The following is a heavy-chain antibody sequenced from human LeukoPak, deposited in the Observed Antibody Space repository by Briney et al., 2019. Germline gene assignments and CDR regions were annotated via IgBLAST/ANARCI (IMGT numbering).Heavy chain of an antibody. CDR2: VTPYSFNT. J-gene: IGHJ4*02. Sequence: ASVKLSCKSSGYTFTSYGISWVRQAPGQGLEWLGWVTPYSFNTNSAQKFQGRVTITTDTSTSTAYMELRSLRSDETAVYYCARDYGDYVIGFDYWGQGTLVTVSS. V-gene: IGHV1-18*01. CDR3: ARDYGDYVIGFDY. D-gene: IGHD4-17*01. CDR1: GYTFTSYG.